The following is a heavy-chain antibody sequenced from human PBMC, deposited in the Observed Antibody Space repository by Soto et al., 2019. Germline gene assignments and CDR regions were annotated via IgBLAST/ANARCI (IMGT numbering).Heavy chain of an antibody. CDR2: IYSGGST. CDR3: ARDSWFGKKGLDY. CDR1: GFTVSSNY. Sequence: HPGGSLRLSCAASGFTVSSNYMSWVRQAPGKGLEWVSVIYSGGSTYYADSVKGRFTISRDNSKNTLYLQMNSLRAEDTAVYYCARDSWFGKKGLDYWGQGTLVTVSS. J-gene: IGHJ4*02. V-gene: IGHV3-66*01. D-gene: IGHD3-10*01.